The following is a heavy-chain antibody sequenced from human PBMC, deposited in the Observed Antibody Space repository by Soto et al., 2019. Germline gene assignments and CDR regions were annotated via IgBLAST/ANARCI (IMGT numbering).Heavy chain of an antibody. CDR2: IWYDGSHK. J-gene: IGHJ4*02. V-gene: IGHV3-33*01. CDR3: ARDYSSSSGGFDY. Sequence: QVQLAESGGGVVQPGRSLRLSCAASGFTFSSYGMHWVRQAPGKGPEWVAVIWYDGSHKYYADSVKGRFTISRDNSKNTLYLQMNSLRAEDTAVYYCARDYSSSSGGFDYWGQGALVTVSS. D-gene: IGHD6-6*01. CDR1: GFTFSSYG.